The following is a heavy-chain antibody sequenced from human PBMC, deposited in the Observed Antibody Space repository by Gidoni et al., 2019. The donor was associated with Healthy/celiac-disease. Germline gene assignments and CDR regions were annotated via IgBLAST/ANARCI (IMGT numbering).Heavy chain of an antibody. CDR1: GYTFTGYY. CDR2: INPNSGGT. Sequence: QVQLVQSGAEVKKPGASVKVSCKASGYTFTGYYMHWVRQAPGQGLEWMGWINPNSGGTNYAQKFQGWVTMTRDTSISTAYMELSRLRSDDTAVYYCAREGGPDSSGWGYWYFDLWGRGTLVTVSS. D-gene: IGHD6-19*01. J-gene: IGHJ2*01. CDR3: AREGGPDSSGWGYWYFDL. V-gene: IGHV1-2*04.